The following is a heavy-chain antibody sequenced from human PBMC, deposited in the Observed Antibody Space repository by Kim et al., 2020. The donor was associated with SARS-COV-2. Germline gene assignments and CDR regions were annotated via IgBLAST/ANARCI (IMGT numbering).Heavy chain of an antibody. CDR1: GGSISSGSYY. CDR2: IYTSGST. V-gene: IGHV4-61*02. CDR3: ARGSPLGGSGSFDY. D-gene: IGHD3-10*01. Sequence: SETLSLTCTVSGGSISSGSYYWSWIRQPAGKGLEWIGRIYTSGSTNYNPSLKSRVTISVDTSKNQFSLKLSSVTAADTAVYYCARGSPLGGSGSFDYWGQGTLVTVSS. J-gene: IGHJ4*02.